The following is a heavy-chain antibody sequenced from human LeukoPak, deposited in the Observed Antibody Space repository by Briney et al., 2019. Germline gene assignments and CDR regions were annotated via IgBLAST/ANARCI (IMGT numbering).Heavy chain of an antibody. D-gene: IGHD3-16*01. Sequence: GASVKVSCKASGYTFIGYYMHWVRQAPGQGLEWMGWVNPASGGTIYAQKFQDRVTMTRDTSISTAYMELSRLRSDDTAVYYCARGPYVWGSSNITPRGDYWGQGTLVTVSS. V-gene: IGHV1-2*02. CDR2: VNPASGGT. J-gene: IGHJ4*02. CDR3: ARGPYVWGSSNITPRGDY. CDR1: GYTFIGYY.